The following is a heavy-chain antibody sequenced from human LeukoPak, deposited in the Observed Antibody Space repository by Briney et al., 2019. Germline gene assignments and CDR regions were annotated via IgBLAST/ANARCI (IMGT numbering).Heavy chain of an antibody. J-gene: IGHJ4*02. CDR2: IYSGGST. CDR3: ARSSNYDYVWGSYRSYYFDY. CDR1: GFTVSSNY. D-gene: IGHD3-16*02. V-gene: IGHV3-66*01. Sequence: GGSLRLSCAASGFTVSSNYMSWVRQAPGKGLEWVSVIYSGGSTYYADSVKGRFTISRDNSKNTLYLQMNSLRAEDTAVYYCARSSNYDYVWGSYRSYYFDYWGQGTLVTVSS.